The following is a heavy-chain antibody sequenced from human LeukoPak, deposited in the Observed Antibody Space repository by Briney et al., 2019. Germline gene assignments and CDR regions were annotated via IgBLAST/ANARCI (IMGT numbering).Heavy chain of an antibody. CDR2: ITSSSYI. J-gene: IGHJ6*03. CDR1: GFTFSSYG. CDR3: ARDGCSSTSCYYYYMDV. Sequence: GGSLRLSCAASGFTFSSYGMNWVRQAPGKGLEWVSSITSSSYIYYADSVKGRFTISRDNAKNSLYLQMNSLRAEDTAVYCCARDGCSSTSCYYYYMDVWGKGTTVTVSS. V-gene: IGHV3-21*01. D-gene: IGHD2-2*01.